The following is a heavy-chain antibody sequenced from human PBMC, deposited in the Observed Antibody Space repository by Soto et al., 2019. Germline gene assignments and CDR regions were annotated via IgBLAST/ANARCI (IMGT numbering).Heavy chain of an antibody. CDR3: ARAYFYDTSGYYLLTGS. D-gene: IGHD3-22*01. CDR1: EFTFRNYH. J-gene: IGHJ5*02. V-gene: IGHV3-21*01. Sequence: GESLKISCAASEFTFRNYHMNWVRQAPGKGLEWVSSITSSSTSIYYADSVKGRFTISRDNAKNSVYLQMNSLRAEDTAVYYCARAYFYDTSGYYLLTGSWGQGTLVTVSS. CDR2: ITSSSTSI.